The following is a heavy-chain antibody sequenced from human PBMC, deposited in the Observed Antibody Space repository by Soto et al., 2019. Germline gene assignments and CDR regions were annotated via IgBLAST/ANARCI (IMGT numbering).Heavy chain of an antibody. CDR2: IVHSGST. J-gene: IGHJ4*02. Sequence: SETLSLTCAVYGGSFSGYSWTWIRQPPGKGLEWIGEIVHSGSTSYNPSLKSRVTISADTSKNQLSLKLSSVTAADTAVYYCARGGGIRGYYFDFWGQGTLVTVSS. CDR1: GGSFSGYS. D-gene: IGHD1-20*01. CDR3: ARGGGIRGYYFDF. V-gene: IGHV4-34*01.